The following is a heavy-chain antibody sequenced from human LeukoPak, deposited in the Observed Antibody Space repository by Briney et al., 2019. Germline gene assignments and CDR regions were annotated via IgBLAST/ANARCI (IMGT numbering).Heavy chain of an antibody. Sequence: GSLRLSCAASGFTFSSYEMNWVRQAPGKGLEWVSYISSSGSTIYYADSVKGRFTISRDNAKNSLYLQMNSLRAEDTAVYYCAELGITMIGGVWGEGTTGTISS. CDR2: ISSSGSTI. V-gene: IGHV3-48*03. D-gene: IGHD3-10*02. CDR3: AELGITMIGGV. J-gene: IGHJ6*01. CDR1: GFTFSSYE.